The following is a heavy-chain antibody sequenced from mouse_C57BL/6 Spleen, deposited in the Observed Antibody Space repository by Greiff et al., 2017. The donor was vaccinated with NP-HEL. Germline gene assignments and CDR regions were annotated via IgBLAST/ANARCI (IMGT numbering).Heavy chain of an antibody. Sequence: VQLKESGPELVKPGASVKISCKASGYSFTDYNMNWVKQSNGKSLEWIGVINPNYGTTSYNQKFKGKATLTVDQSSSTAYMQLNSLTSEDSAVYYCARSRWLLRYFDVWGTGTTVTVSS. CDR3: ARSRWLLRYFDV. V-gene: IGHV1-39*01. D-gene: IGHD2-3*01. CDR1: GYSFTDYN. CDR2: INPNYGTT. J-gene: IGHJ1*03.